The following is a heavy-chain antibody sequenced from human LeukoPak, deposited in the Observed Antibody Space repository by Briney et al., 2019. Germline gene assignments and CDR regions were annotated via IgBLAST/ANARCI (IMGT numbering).Heavy chain of an antibody. CDR1: EFTFSTYG. D-gene: IGHD3-10*02. CDR3: AELGITMIGGV. Sequence: PGGSLRLSCAASEFTFSTYGMSWVRQAPGKGLEWVSTISGSGGSTYYADSVKGRFTISRDNAKNSLYLQMNSLRAEDTAVYYCAELGITMIGGVWGKGTTVTISS. J-gene: IGHJ6*04. V-gene: IGHV3-23*01. CDR2: ISGSGGST.